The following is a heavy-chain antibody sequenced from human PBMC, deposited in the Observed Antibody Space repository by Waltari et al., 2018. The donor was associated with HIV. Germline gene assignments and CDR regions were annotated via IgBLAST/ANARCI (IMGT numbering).Heavy chain of an antibody. CDR2: MNHNSGNT. D-gene: IGHD6-19*01. CDR1: GYTFTSYD. J-gene: IGHJ5*02. CDR3: ASSGWPRNWFDP. Sequence: QVQLVQSGAEVKKPGASVKVSCKASGYTFTSYDINWVRQATGQGLEWMGWMNHNSGNTGYAQKFQGRVTMTRNTSISTAYMELSSLRSEDTAVYYCASSGWPRNWFDPWGQGTLVTVSS. V-gene: IGHV1-8*01.